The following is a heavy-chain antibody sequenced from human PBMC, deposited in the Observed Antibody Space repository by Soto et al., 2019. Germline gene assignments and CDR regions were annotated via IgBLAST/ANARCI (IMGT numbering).Heavy chain of an antibody. V-gene: IGHV1-18*01. D-gene: IGHD3-3*01. CDR1: GYTFTSYG. J-gene: IGHJ6*02. Sequence: QVQLVQSGAEVKKPGASVKVSCKASGYTFTSYGISWVRMAPGQGLEWTGWISAYNGNTKYAQKPQGRVTMTTDTPTSTAYVKQTSVISDDSAVYYFSRRQERYYFFYYYVRDVWGQGKKVTVSS. CDR3: SRRQERYYFFYYYVRDV. CDR2: ISAYNGNT.